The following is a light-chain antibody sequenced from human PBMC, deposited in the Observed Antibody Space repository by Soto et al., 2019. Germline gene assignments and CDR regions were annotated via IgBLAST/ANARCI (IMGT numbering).Light chain of an antibody. CDR3: QQYGTSPFA. V-gene: IGKV3-20*01. CDR1: QSVTSTY. J-gene: IGKJ3*01. CDR2: VAS. Sequence: EIVLTQSPGTLSLSPGERATLSCRASQSVTSTYLAWYQQKPGQAPRLLIYVASTRSTGIPDRFSGSESETDFTLTISRLEPEDFAVYYFQQYGTSPFAFGPVTNVDIK.